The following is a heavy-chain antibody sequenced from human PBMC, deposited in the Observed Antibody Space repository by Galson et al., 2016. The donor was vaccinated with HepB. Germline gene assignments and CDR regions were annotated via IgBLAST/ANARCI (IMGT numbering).Heavy chain of an antibody. CDR1: GGSVTTFY. CDR3: VREQGLRGWFDP. J-gene: IGHJ5*02. Sequence: SETLSLTCTVSGGSVTTFYWSWVRQPPGKGLEWIGCLYNSGTSTYNPSLKSRVTISVDTSKNQFSLMLTSVTTADTAVYYCVREQGLRGWFDPWGQGTLVTVSS. CDR2: LYNSGTS. V-gene: IGHV4-59*02. D-gene: IGHD3-10*01.